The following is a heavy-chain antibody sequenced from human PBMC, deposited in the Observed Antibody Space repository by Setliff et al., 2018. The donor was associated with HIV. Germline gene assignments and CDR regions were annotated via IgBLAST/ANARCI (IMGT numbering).Heavy chain of an antibody. CDR2: ISSSGAHI. V-gene: IGHV3-21*04. CDR3: AKDLGGFRIEAAGRSNPSDY. J-gene: IGHJ4*02. D-gene: IGHD6-13*01. CDR1: EFTFSSYS. Sequence: PGGSLRLSCAASEFTFSSYSMNWVRQAPGKGLEWVASISSSGAHIFYADSLKGRFTISRDNSKNPVYLQMNSLRAEDTAVYYCAKDLGGFRIEAAGRSNPSDYWGQGTLVTVSS.